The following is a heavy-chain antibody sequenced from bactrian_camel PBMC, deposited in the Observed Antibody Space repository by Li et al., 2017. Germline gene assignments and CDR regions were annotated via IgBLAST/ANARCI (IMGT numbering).Heavy chain of an antibody. CDR1: GDSSTNYC. V-gene: IGHV3S53*01. CDR2: IDIDGTT. Sequence: HVQLVESGGGSAQSGGSLRLSCVASGDSSTNYCIGWFRQLPGKDREGVAAIDIDGTTKYIDSVKDRFAISRDNAKNTLYLQMNSLKSEDTALYYCATMAVAGRSDYWGQGTQVTVS. J-gene: IGHJ4*01. D-gene: IGHD6*01. CDR3: ATMAVAGRSDY.